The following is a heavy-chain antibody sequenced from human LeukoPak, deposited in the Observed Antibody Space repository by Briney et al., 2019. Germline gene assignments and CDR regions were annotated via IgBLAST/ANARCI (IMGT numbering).Heavy chain of an antibody. CDR1: GDSVTNDFF. Sequence: SETLSLTCTVPGDSVTNDFFWGWVRQPPGKELEWIGSFCLGRDTYYRPSLKSRVTISVDTSKNQFSLNLNSVTAADTAVYYCARWASISREPGGFFDHWGQETLVTVSS. CDR3: ARWASISREPGGFFDH. CDR2: FCLGRDT. J-gene: IGHJ4*02. D-gene: IGHD1-14*01. V-gene: IGHV4-38-2*02.